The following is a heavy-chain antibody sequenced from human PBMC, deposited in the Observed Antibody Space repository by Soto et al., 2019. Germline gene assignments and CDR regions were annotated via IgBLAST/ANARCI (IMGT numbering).Heavy chain of an antibody. V-gene: IGHV3-33*01. J-gene: IGHJ6*02. CDR3: ARVGIAAAGNWRSPAADSYYYYGMDV. D-gene: IGHD6-13*01. CDR1: GFTFSSYG. CDR2: IWYDGSNK. Sequence: GESLKISCAASGFTFSSYGMHWVRQAPGKGLEWVAVIWYDGSNKYYADSVKGRFTISRDNSKNTLYLQMNSLRAEDTAVYYCARVGIAAAGNWRSPAADSYYYYGMDVWGQGTTVTVSS.